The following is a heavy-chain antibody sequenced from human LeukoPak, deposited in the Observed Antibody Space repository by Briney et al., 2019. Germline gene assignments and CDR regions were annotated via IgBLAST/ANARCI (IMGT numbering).Heavy chain of an antibody. CDR2: VYYSGST. CDR1: GGSISSEF. Sequence: SETLSVTCTVSGGSISSEFWSWIGQPPGKGLEGVGYVYYSGSTNYSPSLTSRVTISVDTSKNHFSLKLSSVTAADTAVYYCARVYYYGSGSYYNHGNYFDYWGQGTLVTVSS. V-gene: IGHV4-59*08. J-gene: IGHJ4*02. CDR3: ARVYYYGSGSYYNHGNYFDY. D-gene: IGHD3-10*01.